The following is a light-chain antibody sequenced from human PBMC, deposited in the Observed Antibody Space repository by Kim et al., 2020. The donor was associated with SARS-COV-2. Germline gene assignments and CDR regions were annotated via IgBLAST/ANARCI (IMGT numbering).Light chain of an antibody. CDR1: QSVSSY. J-gene: IGKJ3*01. V-gene: IGKV3-11*01. CDR3: QQRSNWFT. CDR2: DAS. Sequence: EIVLTQSPATLSLSPGERATLSCRASQSVSSYLAWYQQKPGQAPRLLIYDASSRATGIPARFSGSGSGTDFTLTISSLEPEDFAVYYCQQRSNWFTFGPGTKLEI.